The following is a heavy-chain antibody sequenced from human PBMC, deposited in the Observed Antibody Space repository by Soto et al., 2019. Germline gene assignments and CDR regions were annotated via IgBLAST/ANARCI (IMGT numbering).Heavy chain of an antibody. J-gene: IGHJ4*02. CDR1: GYTFTSYY. D-gene: IGHD3-10*01. V-gene: IGHV1-46*03. Sequence: QVQLVQSGAEVKKPGASVRVSCKASGYTFTSYYMHWVRQAPGQGLEWMGIINPSGGSTSYAQKFQGRVTMTRDTSTSTVYMELSSLRSEDTAVYYCASRAGSGSYLDYWGQGTLVTVSS. CDR2: INPSGGST. CDR3: ASRAGSGSYLDY.